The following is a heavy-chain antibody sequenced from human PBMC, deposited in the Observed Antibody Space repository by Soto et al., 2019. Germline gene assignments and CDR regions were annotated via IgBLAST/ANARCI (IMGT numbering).Heavy chain of an antibody. V-gene: IGHV4-59*01. J-gene: IGHJ4*01. D-gene: IGHD5-18*01. CDR2: IYYSGST. CDR3: AVLDTAMVRALDY. Sequence: PFVTLCLPRTVADGSISSYYWSWIRQPPGKGLEWIGYIYYSGSTNYNPSLKSRVTISVDTSKTQFSLKLSSVTAADTAVYYCAVLDTAMVRALDYWGQGTLVTVSS. CDR1: DGSISSYY.